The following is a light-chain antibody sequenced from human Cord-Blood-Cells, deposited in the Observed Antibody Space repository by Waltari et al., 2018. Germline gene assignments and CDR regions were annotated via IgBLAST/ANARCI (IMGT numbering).Light chain of an antibody. CDR3: CSYAGSSTFLV. CDR1: SSDVGSYNL. Sequence: QSALTQPASVSGSPGQSITMSCTGTSSDVGSYNLVSWYQQHPGNTAKLMIYEGSKRPSGVSNRFSDSKSGNTASLTISGLQAEDEADYYCCSYAGSSTFLVFGGGTKLTVL. V-gene: IGLV2-23*03. J-gene: IGLJ2*01. CDR2: EGS.